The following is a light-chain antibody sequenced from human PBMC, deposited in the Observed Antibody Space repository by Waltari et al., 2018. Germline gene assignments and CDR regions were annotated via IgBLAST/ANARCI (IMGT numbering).Light chain of an antibody. J-gene: IGLJ3*02. CDR1: NSNIGTNA. V-gene: IGLV1-44*01. CDR3: ATWDASLNAPWV. CDR2: SSN. Sequence: QSVLTQPPSASGTPGQTVTISCSGGNSNIGTNAVYWYQQLPGTAPKLLRSSSNQRPSGVPRRFSGPKSCTSAALAISGLQSQDEADYYCATWDASLNAPWVFGGGTKLTVL.